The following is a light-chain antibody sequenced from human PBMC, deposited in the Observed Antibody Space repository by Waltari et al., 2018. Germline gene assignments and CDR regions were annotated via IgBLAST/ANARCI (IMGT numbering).Light chain of an antibody. CDR3: QQANSFPYT. CDR2: AAS. V-gene: IGKV1-12*02. J-gene: IGKJ2*01. CDR1: QDISSW. Sequence: DIQMTQSPSSVAASVGDRVTIPCRASQDISSWLAWYQQKPGKAPHLLIYAASSLQSDVPSRFSGSGSGTDFTLTISSLQPEDFATYYCQQANSFPYTFGQGTKLEIK.